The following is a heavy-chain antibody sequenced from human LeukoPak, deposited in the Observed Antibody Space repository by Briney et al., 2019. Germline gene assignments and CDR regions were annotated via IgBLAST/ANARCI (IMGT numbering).Heavy chain of an antibody. CDR1: GFTFSIYA. D-gene: IGHD6-6*01. Sequence: GVSLRLSCAASGFTFSIYAMTWVPQAPGKGREWVSAISGGGATYYADSVKGRFTISRDNSKNTLYLQMNSLRADDTAVYYCARVGKAARSEWFDPWGQGTLVTVSS. CDR2: ISGGGAT. CDR3: ARVGKAARSEWFDP. J-gene: IGHJ5*02. V-gene: IGHV3-23*01.